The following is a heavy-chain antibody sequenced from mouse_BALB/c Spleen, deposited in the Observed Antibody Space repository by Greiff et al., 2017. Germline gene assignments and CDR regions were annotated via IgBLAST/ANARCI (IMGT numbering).Heavy chain of an antibody. CDR1: GFNIKDTY. V-gene: IGHV14-3*02. J-gene: IGHJ4*01. CDR2: IDPAHGNT. D-gene: IGHD2-1*01. CDR3: SRMVTTREAMDY. Sequence: QLQPSGAELVKPGASVKLSCPASGFNIKDTYMHWVKQRPEQGLEWIGRIDPAHGNTKYDPKFQGKATITADTSSTTAYLQLSSLTSEDTAVYYCSRMVTTREAMDYWGQGTSVTVSA.